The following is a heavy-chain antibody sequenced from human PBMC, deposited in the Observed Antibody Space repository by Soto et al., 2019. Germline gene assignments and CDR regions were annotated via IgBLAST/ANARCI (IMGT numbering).Heavy chain of an antibody. V-gene: IGHV1-69*08. J-gene: IGHJ4*02. CDR1: GGTFSSYT. CDR3: ARDRGEGTMYGDYSVDY. Sequence: QVQLVQSGAEVKKPGSSVKVSCKASGGTFSSYTISWVRQAPGQGLEWMGRIIPIRGIANYAQKFQGRVTITADKSTSTAYMELSSLRSEDTAVYYCARDRGEGTMYGDYSVDYWGQGTLVTVSS. CDR2: IIPIRGIA. D-gene: IGHD4-17*01.